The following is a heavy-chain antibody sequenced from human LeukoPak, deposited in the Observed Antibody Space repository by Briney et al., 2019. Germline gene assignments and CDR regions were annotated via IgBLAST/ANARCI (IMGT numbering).Heavy chain of an antibody. CDR2: INPNSGGT. J-gene: IGHJ3*02. CDR3: ALLAAAGTNDAFDI. V-gene: IGHV1-2*06. D-gene: IGHD6-13*01. Sequence: ASVKVSCQASGYTFTGYYMHWVRQAPGQGVEWMGRINPNSGGTNYAQKFQGRVTMTRDTSISTAYMELSRLRSDDTAVYYCALLAAAGTNDAFDIWGQETMVTVSS. CDR1: GYTFTGYY.